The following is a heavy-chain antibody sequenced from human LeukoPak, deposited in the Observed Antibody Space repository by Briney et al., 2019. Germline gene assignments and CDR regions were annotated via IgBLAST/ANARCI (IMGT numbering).Heavy chain of an antibody. CDR1: GDSFNNYY. CDR3: ARSIVGYDWNFDQ. J-gene: IGHJ4*02. CDR2: IYFTGST. V-gene: IGHV4-4*08. D-gene: IGHD1-26*01. Sequence: MPSETLSLTCTVSGDSFNNYYWHWLRQPPGKSLDWIGYIYFTGSTNYNPSLESRVTMSVDTSKNQFSLYLSSVTAADTAIYYCARSIVGYDWNFDQWGQGILVTVSS.